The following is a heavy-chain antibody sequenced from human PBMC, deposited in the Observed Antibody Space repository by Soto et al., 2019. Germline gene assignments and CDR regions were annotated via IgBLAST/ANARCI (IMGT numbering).Heavy chain of an antibody. CDR2: IKTNIDGGRI. CDR3: TTNSVTDFYYYGMEV. Sequence: EVQLVESGGGLVKPGGSLRLSCEGSGFTFSNGWMTWVRQAPGKGLEWVGRIKTNIDGGRIDYAAPVKGRFTISRDDSKNTLYQQMNSLKTEDTGVYYCTTNSVTDFYYYGMEVWGLGTTVTVSS. V-gene: IGHV3-15*01. J-gene: IGHJ6*02. CDR1: GFTFSNGW.